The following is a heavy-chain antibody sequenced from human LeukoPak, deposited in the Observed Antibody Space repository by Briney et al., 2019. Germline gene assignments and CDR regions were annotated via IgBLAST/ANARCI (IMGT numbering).Heavy chain of an antibody. J-gene: IGHJ4*02. CDR1: GGSISGYH. CDR3: ARLGDCGHDCYSHDY. D-gene: IGHD2-21*01. V-gene: IGHV4-59*08. CDR2: IYYNGDT. Sequence: SETLSLTCIVSGGSISGYHWGWVRQPPGKGLEYISFIYYNGDTNYNPSLKSRVAMSVDTSKNQFSLKLSSVTAADTAVYYCARLGDCGHDCYSHDYWGQGTLVTVSS.